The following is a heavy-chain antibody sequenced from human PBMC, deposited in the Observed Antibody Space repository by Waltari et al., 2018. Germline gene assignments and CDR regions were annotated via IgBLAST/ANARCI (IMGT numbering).Heavy chain of an antibody. V-gene: IGHV1-69*04. Sequence: QVQLVQSGAEVKKPGSSVKVSCKASGGTFSSYAISWVRQAPGQGLEWMGGIIPILGIANYAQKFQGRVTITADESTSTAYMELSSLRSEDTAVYYCARAFGDCSGGSCYSRWFDPWGQGTLVTVSS. D-gene: IGHD2-15*01. J-gene: IGHJ5*02. CDR2: IIPILGIA. CDR3: ARAFGDCSGGSCYSRWFDP. CDR1: GGTFSSYA.